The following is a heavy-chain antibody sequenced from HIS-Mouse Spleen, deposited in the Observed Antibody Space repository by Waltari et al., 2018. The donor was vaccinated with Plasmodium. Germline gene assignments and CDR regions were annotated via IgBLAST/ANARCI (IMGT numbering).Heavy chain of an antibody. J-gene: IGHJ1*01. V-gene: IGHV1-2*02. CDR2: INPNSGGT. Sequence: QVQLVKSGAEVQTPGDSMKVSCTASGYTLTGVYTPWVHPAPGPGLECTGRINPNSGGTNYAQKFQGRVTMTRDTSISTAYMELSRLRSDDTAVYYCARVLGYKAAAGTFVEYFQHWGQGTLVTVSS. CDR3: ARVLGYKAAAGTFVEYFQH. D-gene: IGHD6-13*01. CDR1: GYTLTGVY.